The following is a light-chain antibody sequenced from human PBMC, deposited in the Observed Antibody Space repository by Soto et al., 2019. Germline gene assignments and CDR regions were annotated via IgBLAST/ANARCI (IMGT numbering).Light chain of an antibody. CDR1: SGHSNYA. CDR3: QSWGTGRGRVV. Sequence: QDVVTQSPSASASLGASVKLTCTLSSGHSNYAIAWHQQQPETGPRYLMKVNSGGSHIQGDGIPDRFSGSSSGAERYLFISSLQSEDEADHYCQSWGTGRGRVVFGGGTLLTV. CDR2: VNSGGSH. J-gene: IGLJ7*01. V-gene: IGLV4-69*01.